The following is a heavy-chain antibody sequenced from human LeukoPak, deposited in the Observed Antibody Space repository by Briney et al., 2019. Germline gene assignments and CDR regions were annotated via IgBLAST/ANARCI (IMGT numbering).Heavy chain of an antibody. Sequence: ASVKVSCKASGYTFTSYGINWVRQAPGQGLEWMGWMNPDSGNTGYAQKFQGRVSMTRDTSISTAYLELSSLRSEDTAVYYCARAGRYSYDSSGPTDWGQGTLVTVSS. CDR2: MNPDSGNT. CDR3: ARAGRYSYDSSGPTD. D-gene: IGHD3-22*01. CDR1: GYTFTSYG. V-gene: IGHV1-8*02. J-gene: IGHJ4*02.